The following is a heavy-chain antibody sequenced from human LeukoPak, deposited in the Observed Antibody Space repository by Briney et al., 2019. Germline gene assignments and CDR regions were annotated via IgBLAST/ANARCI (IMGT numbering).Heavy chain of an antibody. CDR2: IYYSGST. CDR3: ARGCSSTSCYTRDAFDI. D-gene: IGHD2-2*02. J-gene: IGHJ3*02. Sequence: SETLSLTCTVSGGSISSGDYYWRWIRQPPGKGLEWIGYIYYSGSTYYNPSLKSRVTISVDTSKNQFSLKLSSVTAADTAVYYCARGCSSTSCYTRDAFDIWGQGTMVTVPS. V-gene: IGHV4-30-4*08. CDR1: GGSISSGDYY.